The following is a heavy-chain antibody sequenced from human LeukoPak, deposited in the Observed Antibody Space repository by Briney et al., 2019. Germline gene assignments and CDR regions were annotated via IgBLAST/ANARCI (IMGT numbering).Heavy chain of an antibody. Sequence: SQTLSLTSTVSGGSISSGSYYWSWIRQPAGKGLEWIGRIYTSGSTNYNPSLKSRVTISVDTSKNQFSLKLSSVTAADTAVYYCAREYYYDSSGPGDYFDYWGQGTLVTVSS. CDR1: GGSISSGSYY. D-gene: IGHD3-22*01. J-gene: IGHJ4*02. V-gene: IGHV4-61*02. CDR3: AREYYYDSSGPGDYFDY. CDR2: IYTSGST.